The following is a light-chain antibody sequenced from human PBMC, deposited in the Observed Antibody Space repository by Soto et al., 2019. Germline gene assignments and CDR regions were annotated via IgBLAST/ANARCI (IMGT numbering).Light chain of an antibody. Sequence: QPVLTQPPSVSAAPGQKVTISCSGSSSTIGTNYVSWYQHLPGTTPKLLINENDRRPSGIPDRFSGSKTGTSATLAITGLQTGDEAEYFCATWDTSLKGVVFGGGTQLTVL. V-gene: IGLV1-51*01. CDR3: ATWDTSLKGVV. CDR1: SSTIGTNY. CDR2: END. J-gene: IGLJ2*01.